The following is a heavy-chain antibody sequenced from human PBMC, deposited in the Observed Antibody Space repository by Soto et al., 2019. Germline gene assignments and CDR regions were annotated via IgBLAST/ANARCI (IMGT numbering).Heavy chain of an antibody. CDR2: IVGNGEST. CDR1: EFSSSNYA. J-gene: IGHJ4*02. D-gene: IGHD7-27*01. V-gene: IGHV3-23*01. CDR3: SKGWGDY. Sequence: EVQVLESGGGLVQPGGSLRLSCVASEFSSSNYAMSWVRQAPGTGLEWVSGIVGNGESTYYADSVKVRFTISRDNSKNTLYLQMNSLRAEDTAVYYCSKGWGDYWGQGTLVTVSS.